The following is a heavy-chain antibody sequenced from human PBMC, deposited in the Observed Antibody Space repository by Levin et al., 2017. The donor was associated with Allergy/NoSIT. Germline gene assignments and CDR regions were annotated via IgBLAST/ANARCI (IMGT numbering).Heavy chain of an antibody. J-gene: IGHJ6*03. CDR1: GESFSDYY. CDR3: ARRRESAVNRGLITYYFYYLDV. CDR2: INHSGGT. V-gene: IGHV4-34*01. D-gene: IGHD3-10*01. Sequence: MASETLSLTCVVYGESFSDYYWSWVRQPPGKGLEWIGEINHSGGTVYTPSLEGRVTMSVDTSKNQFSLKVTSVTAADTAVYYCARRRESAVNRGLITYYFYYLDVWGKGTTVTVSS.